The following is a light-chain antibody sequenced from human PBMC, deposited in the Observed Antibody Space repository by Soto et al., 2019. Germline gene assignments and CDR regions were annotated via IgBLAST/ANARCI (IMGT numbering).Light chain of an antibody. CDR1: QDIRNF. CDR2: APS. Sequence: DIQMTQSPTSLSASVGDRVTITCRASQDIRNFVAWYQQKPGKAPKLLIYAPSTLQSGVPSRFSGSGSGTDFTLTINSLQPEDVATYSCQEYSSVPVFGPGTKVEIK. CDR3: QEYSSVPV. V-gene: IGKV1-27*01. J-gene: IGKJ3*01.